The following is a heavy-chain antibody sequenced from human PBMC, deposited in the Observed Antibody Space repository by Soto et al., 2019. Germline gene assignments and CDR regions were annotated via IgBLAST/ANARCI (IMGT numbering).Heavy chain of an antibody. CDR1: GYTRTELS. CDR2: FDPEDGET. D-gene: IGHD1-26*01. V-gene: IGHV1-24*01. Sequence: GASVKVSCKVSGYTRTELSMHCVLQSGLRWLEWMGGFDPEDGETIYTQKFQGRVTMTEDTSTDTAYMELSSLRSEDAAVYYCATIRVTPLQWEPQGFDPWGQGTLVTVSS. J-gene: IGHJ5*02. CDR3: ATIRVTPLQWEPQGFDP.